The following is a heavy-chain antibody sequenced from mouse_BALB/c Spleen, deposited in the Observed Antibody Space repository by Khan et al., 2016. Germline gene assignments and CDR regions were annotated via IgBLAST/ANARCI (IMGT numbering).Heavy chain of an antibody. CDR3: ARMARK. CDR2: IDPPNGNT. V-gene: IGHV14-3*02. CDR1: GRNIKDTY. Sequence: EVQLQESGAELVKSGATGKLCCTASGRNIKDTYMHWLKQWPEQGLEWIGRIDPPNGNTKYDPKFKGKAAITASTSPNTAYLRRTILLSEDTAVYYCARMARKWGQGTTLTVSS. J-gene: IGHJ2*01.